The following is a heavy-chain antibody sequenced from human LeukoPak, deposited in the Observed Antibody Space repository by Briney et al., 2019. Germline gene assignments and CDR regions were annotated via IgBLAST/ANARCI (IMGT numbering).Heavy chain of an antibody. CDR1: GGSLSSYY. Sequence: SETLSLTCTVSGGSLSSYYWSWIRQPPGKGLEWIGYIYFSGSTNYNPSLKSRVTISVDTSKNQFSLKLSSVTAADTAVYYCARVKYYYDSSGYYYVGGYFDYWGQGTLVTVSS. CDR3: ARVKYYYDSSGYYYVGGYFDY. V-gene: IGHV4-59*08. J-gene: IGHJ4*02. CDR2: IYFSGST. D-gene: IGHD3-22*01.